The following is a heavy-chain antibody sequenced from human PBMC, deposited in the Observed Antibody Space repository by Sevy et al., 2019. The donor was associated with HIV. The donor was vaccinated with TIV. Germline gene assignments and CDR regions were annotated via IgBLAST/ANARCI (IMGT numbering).Heavy chain of an antibody. D-gene: IGHD2-15*01. V-gene: IGHV3-7*01. CDR3: GQGGGGH. Sequence: GGSLRLSCAASGFIFSNSWMGWVRQAPGRGLECVAAIKPDGSDKYYVDSVKGRFIVSRANAKNSLFLQMNSLRDEDPALYFGGQGGGGHWGQGALVTVSS. J-gene: IGHJ4*02. CDR1: GFIFSNSW. CDR2: IKPDGSDK.